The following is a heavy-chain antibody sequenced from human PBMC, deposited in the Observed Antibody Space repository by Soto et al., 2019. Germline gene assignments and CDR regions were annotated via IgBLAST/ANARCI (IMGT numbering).Heavy chain of an antibody. J-gene: IGHJ4*02. CDR2: IWYDGRNK. V-gene: IGHV3-33*01. CDR3: ARRNRCYPGARDF. Sequence: KGLESVAVIWYDGRNKYYADSVKGRFSISRDNSKNTLYLQMNSLRAEDMAVYYCARRNRCYPGARDFCGQGPLVSVYS. D-gene: IGHD2-15*01.